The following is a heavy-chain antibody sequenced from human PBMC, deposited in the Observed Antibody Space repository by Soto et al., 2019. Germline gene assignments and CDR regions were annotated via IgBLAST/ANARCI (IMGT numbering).Heavy chain of an antibody. V-gene: IGHV1-46*01. D-gene: IGHD3-9*01. J-gene: IGHJ6*02. CDR3: ARDQKERYFDWYYYSYGMDV. CDR2: INPSGGRT. Sequence: ASVKVSCKASGYTFTSYYMHWVRQAPGQGLERMGIINPSGGRTSYAKKLQGRGTMTRDTSTSTVYMELSSLRSEDTAVYYCARDQKERYFDWYYYSYGMDVWR. CDR1: GYTFTSYY.